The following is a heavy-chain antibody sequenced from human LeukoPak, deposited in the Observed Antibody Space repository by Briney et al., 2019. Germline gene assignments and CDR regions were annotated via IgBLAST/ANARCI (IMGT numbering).Heavy chain of an antibody. D-gene: IGHD2-2*01. J-gene: IGHJ5*02. Sequence: ASVKVSCKASGYTFTTYAIHWVRQAPGQRLEWMGWINAGNGNTRYSQEFQGRVTITRDTSTSTAYMELRSLRSDDTAVYYCARGVAKLGYQLLFPVWFDPWGQGTLVTVSS. CDR2: INAGNGNT. CDR3: ARGVAKLGYQLLFPVWFDP. CDR1: GYTFTTYA. V-gene: IGHV1-3*01.